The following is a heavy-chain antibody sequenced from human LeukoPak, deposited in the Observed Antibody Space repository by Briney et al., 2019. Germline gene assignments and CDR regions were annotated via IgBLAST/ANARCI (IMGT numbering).Heavy chain of an antibody. CDR2: ISGSGANT. CDR1: GFTFSSLS. Sequence: GGSLRLSCAASGFTFSSLSMSWVRQAPGQGLEWVSGISGSGANTFYGDYVKGRFTISRDNSKNTLFLQMNTLRAEDTAIYYCAKNWVDNGRANGFDVWGQGTMVTVSS. J-gene: IGHJ3*01. D-gene: IGHD1-1*01. V-gene: IGHV3-23*01. CDR3: AKNWVDNGRANGFDV.